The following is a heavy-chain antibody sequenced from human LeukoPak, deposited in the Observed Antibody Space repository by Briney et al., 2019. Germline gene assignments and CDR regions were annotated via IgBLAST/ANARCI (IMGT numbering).Heavy chain of an antibody. Sequence: SGTLSLTCAVSGGSISSSNWWSWVRQPPGKGLEWIGEIYHSGSTNYNPSLKSRVTISVDKSKNQFSLKLSSVTAADTAVYYCASSPRLTTSWFLFDSWGHGTLVTVSS. D-gene: IGHD2-2*01. CDR1: GGSISSSNW. J-gene: IGHJ5*01. V-gene: IGHV4-4*02. CDR3: ASSPRLTTSWFLFDS. CDR2: IYHSGST.